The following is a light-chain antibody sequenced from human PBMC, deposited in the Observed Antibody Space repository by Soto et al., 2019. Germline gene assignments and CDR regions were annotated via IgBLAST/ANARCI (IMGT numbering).Light chain of an antibody. J-gene: IGKJ1*01. Sequence: EIVLTQSPGTLSLSPGERATLSCRASQTVGNNYLAWFQQKPGQTPRLLISDASSRATGIPDRFSGSGSGTDFTLTISRLEPEDFAVYYCQQSAKSPLTFGQGTRWISN. CDR3: QQSAKSPLT. CDR2: DAS. CDR1: QTVGNNY. V-gene: IGKV3-20*01.